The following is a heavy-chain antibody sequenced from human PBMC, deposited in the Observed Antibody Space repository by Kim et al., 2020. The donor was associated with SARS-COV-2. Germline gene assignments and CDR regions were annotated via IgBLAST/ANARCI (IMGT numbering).Heavy chain of an antibody. D-gene: IGHD2-21*01. CDR3: ARRSHGGARFDF. Sequence: TYCTPALKSRVTISIDTSKNEFSLKMTSVTAADTAVYFCARRSHGGARFDFWGQGALLTVSS. V-gene: IGHV4-39*01. CDR2: T. J-gene: IGHJ4*02.